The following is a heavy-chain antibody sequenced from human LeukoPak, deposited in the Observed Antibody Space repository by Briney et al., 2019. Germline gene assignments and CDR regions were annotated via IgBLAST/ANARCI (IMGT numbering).Heavy chain of an antibody. J-gene: IGHJ6*02. D-gene: IGHD2-21*02. CDR2: ISYDGSNK. V-gene: IGHV3-30-3*01. CDR3: ARDRIVVVTAIPYYYGMDV. Sequence: PGRSLRLSCAASGFTFSSYAMHWVRQAPGKGLEWVAVISYDGSNKYYADSVKGRFTISRDNSKNTLYLQMNSLRAEDTAVYYCARDRIVVVTAIPYYYGMDVWGQGTTVTVSS. CDR1: GFTFSSYA.